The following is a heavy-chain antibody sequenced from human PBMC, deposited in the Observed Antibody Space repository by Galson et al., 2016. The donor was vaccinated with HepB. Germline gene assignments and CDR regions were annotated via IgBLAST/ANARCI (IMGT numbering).Heavy chain of an antibody. V-gene: IGHV3-23*01. J-gene: IGHJ4*02. CDR1: GFTFSSYA. Sequence: LRLSCAASGFTFSSYAMSWVRQAPGKGLEWVSAISGSGGSTYYADSVKGRFTISRDNSKNTLYLQMNSLGAEDTAVYYCAKDYRPYYYGSGRSPFDYWGQGTLVTVSS. CDR2: ISGSGGST. D-gene: IGHD3-10*01. CDR3: AKDYRPYYYGSGRSPFDY.